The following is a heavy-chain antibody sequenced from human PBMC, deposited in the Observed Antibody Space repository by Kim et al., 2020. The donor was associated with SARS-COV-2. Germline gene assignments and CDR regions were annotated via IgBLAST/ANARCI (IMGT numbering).Heavy chain of an antibody. CDR1: GGTFSSYA. CDR3: ARTAVYSSSWYSSGGKYYFDY. D-gene: IGHD6-13*01. V-gene: IGHV1-69*13. Sequence: SVKVSCKASGGTFSSYAISWVRQAPGQGLEWMGGIIPIFGTANYAQKFQGRVTITADESTSTAYMELSSLRSEDTAVYYCARTAVYSSSWYSSGGKYYFDYWDQGTLVTLSS. CDR2: IIPIFGTA. J-gene: IGHJ4*01.